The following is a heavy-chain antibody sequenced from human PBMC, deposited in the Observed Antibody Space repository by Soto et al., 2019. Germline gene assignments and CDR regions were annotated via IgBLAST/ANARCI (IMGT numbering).Heavy chain of an antibody. CDR1: GGSISSSSYY. J-gene: IGHJ5*02. Sequence: PSDTLSLTCTVSGGSISSSSYYWGWIRQPPGKGLEWIGSIYYSGSTYYNPSLKSRVTISVDTSKNQFSLKLSSVTAADTAVYYCARLGCSGGSCYSVLFLVESHNWFDPWGQGTLVTVSS. CDR2: IYYSGST. CDR3: ARLGCSGGSCYSVLFLVESHNWFDP. D-gene: IGHD2-15*01. V-gene: IGHV4-39*01.